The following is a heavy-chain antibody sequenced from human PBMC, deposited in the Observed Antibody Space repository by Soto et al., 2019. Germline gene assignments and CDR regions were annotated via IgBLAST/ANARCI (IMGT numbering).Heavy chain of an antibody. CDR1: GYSFTSYC. CDR3: ARLMFGSGSYYTPPDH. V-gene: IGHV5-51*01. Sequence: GESLKISCKGSGYSFTSYCIGWVLQLPWKGLEWMGIIYPGDSDVTYSPSFQGQVTISADKSISTASLQWSSLKASDTAMYYCARLMFGSGSYYTPPDHWGQGTLVTVSS. J-gene: IGHJ4*02. D-gene: IGHD3-10*01. CDR2: IYPGDSDV.